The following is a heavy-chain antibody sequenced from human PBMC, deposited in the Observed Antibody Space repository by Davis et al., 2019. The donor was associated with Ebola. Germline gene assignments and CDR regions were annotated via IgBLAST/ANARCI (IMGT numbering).Heavy chain of an antibody. V-gene: IGHV4-34*01. CDR2: INHSGST. CDR3: ARARHYYYYGMDV. J-gene: IGHJ6*02. CDR1: GGSFSGYY. Sequence: SETLSLTCAVYGGSFSGYYWSWIRQPPGKGLEWIGEINHSGSTNYNPSLKSRVTISVDTSKNQFSLKLSSVTAADTAVYYCARARHYYYYGMDVWGQGTTVTVSS.